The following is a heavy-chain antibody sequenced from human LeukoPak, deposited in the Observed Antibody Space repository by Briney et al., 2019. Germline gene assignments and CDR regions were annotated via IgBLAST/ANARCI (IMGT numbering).Heavy chain of an antibody. CDR1: GFTFDDYA. Sequence: GRSLRLSCAAPGFTFDDYAMHWVRQAPGKGLEWVSGISWNSGSIGYADSVKGRFTISRDNAKNSLYLQMNSLRAEDTALYYCAKDMKYYYYYMDVWGKGTTVTVSS. CDR2: ISWNSGSI. V-gene: IGHV3-9*01. CDR3: AKDMKYYYYYMDV. J-gene: IGHJ6*03.